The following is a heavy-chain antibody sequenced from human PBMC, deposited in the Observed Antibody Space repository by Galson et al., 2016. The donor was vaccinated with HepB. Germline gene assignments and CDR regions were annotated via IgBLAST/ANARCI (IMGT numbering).Heavy chain of an antibody. Sequence: SLRLSCAASEFTFSSYAMSWVRQAPGKGLEWVPAIGSSGHSTYYTDSVTGRFPISRDNSKNTLYLQMNSLRYEDTAVYYCAKAATPVFYYNGMDDWGQGTTVTVSS. CDR1: EFTFSSYA. V-gene: IGHV3-23*01. J-gene: IGHJ6*02. CDR2: IGSSGHST. CDR3: AKAATPVFYYNGMDD.